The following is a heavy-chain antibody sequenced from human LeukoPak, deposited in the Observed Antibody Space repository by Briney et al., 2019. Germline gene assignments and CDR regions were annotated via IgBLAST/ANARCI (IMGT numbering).Heavy chain of an antibody. Sequence: GGSLRLSCAASGFTFSSYWLHWVRQAPGKGLVWVSRMNSDGSTTNYADSVKGRFTISRDNSKNALYLQMNSLRAEDTAVYYCAREAEWELLHDYWGQGTLVTVSS. J-gene: IGHJ4*02. V-gene: IGHV3-74*01. CDR2: MNSDGSTT. D-gene: IGHD1-26*01. CDR1: GFTFSSYW. CDR3: AREAEWELLHDY.